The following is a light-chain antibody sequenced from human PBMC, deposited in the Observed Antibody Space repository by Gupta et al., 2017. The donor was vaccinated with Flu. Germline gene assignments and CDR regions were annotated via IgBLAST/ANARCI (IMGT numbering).Light chain of an antibody. CDR1: QSVLSN. V-gene: IGKV3-15*01. J-gene: IGKJ2*01. CDR3: QQYDNWPPYT. Sequence: EIVMTQSPATLSVSPGETATLSYRASQSVLSNLAWYQQKPGQAPRLLIFAASTRATGIPARFIGSGSETDFTLTISNLQSEDFAVYYCQQYDNWPPYTFGQGTKLEMK. CDR2: AAS.